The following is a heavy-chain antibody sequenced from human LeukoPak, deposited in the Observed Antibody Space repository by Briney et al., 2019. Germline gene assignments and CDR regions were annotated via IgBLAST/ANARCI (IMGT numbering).Heavy chain of an antibody. CDR2: IIGSGGYS. CDR1: GLTFSTYV. Sequence: GGSLRLSCAASGLTFSTYVMSWVRQAPGQGLEWVSAIIGSGGYSYYADSVKGRFTISRDNSKNTLSLQMDSLRAEDTAVHYCVKLRGIYLDFDSWGRGTLVSVSS. J-gene: IGHJ4*02. V-gene: IGHV3-23*01. CDR3: VKLRGIYLDFDS. D-gene: IGHD1-26*01.